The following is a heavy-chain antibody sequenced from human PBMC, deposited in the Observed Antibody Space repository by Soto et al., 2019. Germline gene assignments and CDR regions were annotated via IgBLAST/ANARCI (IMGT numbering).Heavy chain of an antibody. CDR2: IRSKAYGGTT. CDR3: TRGLGQEEYQLLSDYYYYMDV. J-gene: IGHJ6*03. CDR1: GFTFGDYA. V-gene: IGHV3-49*03. D-gene: IGHD2-2*01. Sequence: GGSLRLSCTASGFTFGDYAMSWFRQAPGKGLEWVGFIRSKAYGGTTEYAASVKGRFTISRDDSKSIAYLQMNSLKTEDTAVYYCTRGLGQEEYQLLSDYYYYMDVWGKGTTVTVSS.